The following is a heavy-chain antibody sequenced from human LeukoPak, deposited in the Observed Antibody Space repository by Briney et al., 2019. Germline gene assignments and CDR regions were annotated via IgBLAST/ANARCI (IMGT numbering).Heavy chain of an antibody. D-gene: IGHD5-18*01. CDR1: GFTVSSNY. J-gene: IGHJ4*02. CDR3: ARAVPGYSYGH. V-gene: IGHV3-66*01. Sequence: GGSLRLSCAAPGFTVSSNYMSWVRQAPGKGLEWVSVIYSGGSTYYADSVKGRFTISRDNSKNTLYLQMNSLRAEDTAVYYCARAVPGYSYGHWGQGTLVTVSP. CDR2: IYSGGST.